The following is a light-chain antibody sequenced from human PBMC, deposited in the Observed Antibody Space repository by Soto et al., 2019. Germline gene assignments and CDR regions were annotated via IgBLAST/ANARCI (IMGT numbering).Light chain of an antibody. Sequence: EIVLTQSPGTLSLSPGERATLSCRASQSVSSGYLAWYQQKPGQAPRLLIHGATSRATGIPDRFSGSGSGTDFTLIISSLEPEDFAIYYCQQRSNWPLTFGAGTKVEIK. V-gene: IGKV3D-20*02. CDR3: QQRSNWPLT. J-gene: IGKJ4*01. CDR2: GAT. CDR1: QSVSSGY.